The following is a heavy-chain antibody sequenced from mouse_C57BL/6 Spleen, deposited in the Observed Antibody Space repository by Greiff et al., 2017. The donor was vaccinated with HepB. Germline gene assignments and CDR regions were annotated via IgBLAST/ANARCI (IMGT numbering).Heavy chain of an antibody. D-gene: IGHD1-1*01. CDR1: GYTFTSYW. Sequence: QVQLQQPGAELVRPGSSVKLSCKASGYTFTSYWMDWVKQRPGQGLEWIVNIYPSDSETHYNQKFKDKATLTVDKSSSTAYMQLSSLTSEDSAVYYCAYYGSRVAYWGQGTLVTVSA. CDR2: IYPSDSET. V-gene: IGHV1-61*01. J-gene: IGHJ3*01. CDR3: AYYGSRVAY.